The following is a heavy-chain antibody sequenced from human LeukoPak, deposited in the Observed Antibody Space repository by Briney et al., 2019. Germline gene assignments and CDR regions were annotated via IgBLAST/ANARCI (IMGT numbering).Heavy chain of an antibody. CDR1: GYTFTDYY. Sequence: AASVKVSCKASGYTFTDYYIHWVRQAPGQGLEWMGWIHPPSGGTNYAEKLQGRVTMTRDTSISTAYMELTRLTSDDADVYYCVRDPGWLQVDYWGQGTLLTVSS. CDR2: IHPPSGGT. J-gene: IGHJ4*02. CDR3: VRDPGWLQVDY. D-gene: IGHD5-24*01. V-gene: IGHV1-2*02.